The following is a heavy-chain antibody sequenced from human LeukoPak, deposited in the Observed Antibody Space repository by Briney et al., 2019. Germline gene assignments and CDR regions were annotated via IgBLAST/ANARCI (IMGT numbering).Heavy chain of an antibody. D-gene: IGHD3-10*01. V-gene: IGHV3-30*19. CDR2: IWYDGSNK. Sequence: PGRSLRLSCAAPGIPFSSFGMHWLRQAPGKGLEWVAFIWYDGSNKYYADSVKGRFTISRDNSKNTLYLQMNSLRAEDTAVYYCARDLSPVVRASPMGYWGQGTLVTVSS. CDR3: ARDLSPVVRASPMGY. J-gene: IGHJ4*02. CDR1: GIPFSSFG.